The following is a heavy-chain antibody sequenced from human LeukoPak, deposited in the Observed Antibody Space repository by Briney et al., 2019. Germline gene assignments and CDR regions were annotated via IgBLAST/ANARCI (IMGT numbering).Heavy chain of an antibody. Sequence: ASVKVSCKASGYTFTSYGINWVRQAPGQGLEWMGWISAYNDNTNYAQKLQDRITMTTDASTSTAYMELRSLRSDDTAVYYCARQNLRDSDAFDIWGQGTMVTVSS. J-gene: IGHJ3*02. CDR3: ARQNLRDSDAFDI. D-gene: IGHD2/OR15-2a*01. CDR1: GYTFTSYG. V-gene: IGHV1-18*01. CDR2: ISAYNDNT.